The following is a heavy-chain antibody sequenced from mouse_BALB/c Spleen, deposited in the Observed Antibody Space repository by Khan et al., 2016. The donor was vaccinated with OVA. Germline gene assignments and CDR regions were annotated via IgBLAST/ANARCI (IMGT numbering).Heavy chain of an antibody. V-gene: IGHV1-4*01. CDR2: IIPTNDYT. J-gene: IGHJ3*01. D-gene: IGHD2-14*01. CDR3: AREGAYYRSDGWFAY. CDR1: GYTFTTYT. Sequence: QVQLQQSETELARPGASVKMSCKASGYTFTTYTIHWVKQRPGQGLEWIGYIIPTNDYTNYNQKFKDRATLTADKSSSTASMQLSSLTSDDSALDCCAREGAYYRSDGWFAYWGQGTLVTVSA.